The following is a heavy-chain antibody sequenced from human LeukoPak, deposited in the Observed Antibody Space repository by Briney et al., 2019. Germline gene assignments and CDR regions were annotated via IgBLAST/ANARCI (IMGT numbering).Heavy chain of an antibody. V-gene: IGHV5-51*01. J-gene: IGHJ5*02. CDR2: IYPGDSDT. D-gene: IGHD2-2*01. CDR1: GYSFTSYW. Sequence: GESLKISCKGSGYSFTSYWIGWVRQMPGKGLEWMGIIYPGDSDTRYSPSFQGQVTISADKSISTAYLQWSSLKASDTAMYYCARVREDQLLLNWFDPWGQGTLVTVSS. CDR3: ARVREDQLLLNWFDP.